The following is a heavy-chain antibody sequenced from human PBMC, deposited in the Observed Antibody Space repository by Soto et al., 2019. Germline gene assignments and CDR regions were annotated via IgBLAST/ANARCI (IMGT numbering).Heavy chain of an antibody. CDR1: GFTFSSYA. D-gene: IGHD3-3*01. CDR3: AKGQRFLEWLLYRQPFDY. J-gene: IGHJ4*02. CDR2: ISGSGGST. Sequence: GGSLRLSCAASGFTFSSYAMSWVRQAPGKGLEWVSAISGSGGSTYYADSVKGRFTISRDNSKNTLYLQMNSLRAEDTAVYYCAKGQRFLEWLLYRQPFDYWGQGTVVTVS. V-gene: IGHV3-23*01.